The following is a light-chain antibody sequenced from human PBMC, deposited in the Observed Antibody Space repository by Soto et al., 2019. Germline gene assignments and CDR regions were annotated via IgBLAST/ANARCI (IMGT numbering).Light chain of an antibody. J-gene: IGKJ3*01. CDR1: QSINNRY. V-gene: IGKV3-20*01. CDR2: AAS. Sequence: EIVLTQSPGTLSLSPGERATLSCRASQSINNRYLAWYQQKPGQAPRLLIYAASSSATGIPDRFSGSGSGTDFTLIISRLEPEDFAVYYCQQFGSTPGVTFGPGTKVDIK. CDR3: QQFGSTPGVT.